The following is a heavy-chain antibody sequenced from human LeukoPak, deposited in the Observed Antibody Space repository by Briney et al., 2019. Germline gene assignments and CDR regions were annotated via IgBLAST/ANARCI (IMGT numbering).Heavy chain of an antibody. V-gene: IGHV3-30*04. CDR3: VREGGSERENYFDY. CDR2: ISYDGSNK. CDR1: GFTFSSYS. Sequence: GSLRLSCAASGFTFSSYSMHWVRQAPGKGLEWVAVISYDGSNKYYADSVKGRFTISRDNSKNTLYLQMNSLRADDTAVYYCVREGGSERENYFDYWGQGTLVTVSS. D-gene: IGHD5-12*01. J-gene: IGHJ4*02.